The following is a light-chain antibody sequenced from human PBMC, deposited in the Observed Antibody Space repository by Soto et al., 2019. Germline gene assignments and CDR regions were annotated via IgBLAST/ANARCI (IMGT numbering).Light chain of an antibody. V-gene: IGLV7-46*01. J-gene: IGLJ3*02. Sequence: QAVVTQAPSLTVSPGGTVTLTCGSSTGPVTSGHYPYWFQQQTGQAPRTLIYDTSNKHSWTPARLSGSVLGGKAALTLSGAQHEDEDDYYCFLSCSNGGVFGGGTKLTVL. CDR2: DTS. CDR3: FLSCSNGGV. CDR1: TGPVTSGHY.